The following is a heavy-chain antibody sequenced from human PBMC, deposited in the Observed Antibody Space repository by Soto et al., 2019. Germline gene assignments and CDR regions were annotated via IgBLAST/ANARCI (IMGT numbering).Heavy chain of an antibody. J-gene: IGHJ5*02. D-gene: IGHD6-13*01. Sequence: ASVKVSCKASGYTFTSYGISWVRQAPGQGLEWMGWISAYNGNTNYAQKLQGRVTMTTDTSTSTAYIELRSLRSDDTAVYYCARGGSESIAAAGTGWFDPWGQGTLVTVSS. CDR1: GYTFTSYG. CDR2: ISAYNGNT. CDR3: ARGGSESIAAAGTGWFDP. V-gene: IGHV1-18*01.